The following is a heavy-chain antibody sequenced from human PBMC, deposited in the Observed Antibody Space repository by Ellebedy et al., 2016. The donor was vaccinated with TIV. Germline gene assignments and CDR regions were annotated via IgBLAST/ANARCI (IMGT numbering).Heavy chain of an antibody. CDR2: ISVYNGDT. J-gene: IGHJ3*02. CDR3: ARALRTAIKTRRLDI. D-gene: IGHD2-21*02. CDR1: GYTFSDHG. Sequence: AASVKVSCKASGYTFSDHGISWVRQAPGQGLEWTGWISVYNGDTNYAQNFHDRVTLTTDTTTTTAYLELRSRRADDTARYYCARALRTAIKTRRLDIWGQGTMVIVSS. V-gene: IGHV1-18*04.